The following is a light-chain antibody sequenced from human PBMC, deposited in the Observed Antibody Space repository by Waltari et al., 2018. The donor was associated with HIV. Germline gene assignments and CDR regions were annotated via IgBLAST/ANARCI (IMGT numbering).Light chain of an antibody. Sequence: NFMLTQPHSVSESPGRTVTISCTRSSGSIATNYVPGSKQRPGSSPTTVLYEHNQRPSAVPDRFSGSIDSSSNSASLSISGLKTEDEADYFCQSYDSFSVLFGGGTKLTVL. CDR1: SGSIATNY. J-gene: IGLJ2*01. CDR2: EHN. V-gene: IGLV6-57*01. CDR3: QSYDSFSVL.